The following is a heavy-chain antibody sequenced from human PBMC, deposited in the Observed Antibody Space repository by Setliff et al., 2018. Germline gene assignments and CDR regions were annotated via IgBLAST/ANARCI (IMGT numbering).Heavy chain of an antibody. J-gene: IGHJ4*02. D-gene: IGHD1-26*01. CDR1: GYTFTGYF. V-gene: IGHV1-2*02. CDR3: ARDGSAFFYEH. CDR2: INPNKDVT. Sequence: EASVKVSCKASGYTFTGYFIHWLRQAPGQGLEWLGWINPNKDVTKYAQKFQDRILMTKDTSLNTLYMELRSLRSDDTALYYCARDGSAFFYEHWGQGSLVTVSS.